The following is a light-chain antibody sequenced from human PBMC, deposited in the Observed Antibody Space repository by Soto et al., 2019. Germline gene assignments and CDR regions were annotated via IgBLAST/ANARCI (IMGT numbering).Light chain of an antibody. CDR1: QSVRSH. J-gene: IGKJ4*01. CDR2: GAS. Sequence: EVVMTQSPATLFVSPGERVTLSCRASQSVRSHLAWYQQKPGQAPSLLIFGASTRATGVPDRFSGGESGTEFTLTISSLQSEDVAVYFCQQYNDWPRTFGGGTRVEIK. CDR3: QQYNDWPRT. V-gene: IGKV3-15*01.